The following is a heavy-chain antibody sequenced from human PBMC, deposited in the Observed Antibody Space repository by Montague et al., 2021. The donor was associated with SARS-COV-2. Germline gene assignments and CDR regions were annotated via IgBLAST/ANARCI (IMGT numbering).Heavy chain of an antibody. CDR1: GGSFSGYY. J-gene: IGHJ4*02. CDR2: VYHTGST. Sequence: SETLSLTCAVYGGSFSGYYWSWIRQPPGKGLEWIGYVYHTGSTNYNPSLKSRVTLSIDTSENQFSLNLTSVTAADTAVYYCVREKYYFDDSGSKWGQGTLVTV. V-gene: IGHV4-59*01. CDR3: VREKYYFDDSGSK. D-gene: IGHD3-22*01.